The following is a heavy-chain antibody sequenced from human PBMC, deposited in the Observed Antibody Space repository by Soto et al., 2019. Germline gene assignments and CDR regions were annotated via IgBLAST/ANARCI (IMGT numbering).Heavy chain of an antibody. D-gene: IGHD3-10*01. CDR1: GGSFSGYY. V-gene: IGHV4-34*01. CDR2: INHSGST. CDR3: ARSRVTMVRDDAFEI. J-gene: IGHJ3*02. Sequence: SETLSLTCVVYGGSFSGYYWSWIRQPPGKWLQWIGEINHSGSTNYNPSLKSRVTILVDTSKNHFSLKLSSVTAADTAVYYCARSRVTMVRDDAFEIWGQGXMVTV.